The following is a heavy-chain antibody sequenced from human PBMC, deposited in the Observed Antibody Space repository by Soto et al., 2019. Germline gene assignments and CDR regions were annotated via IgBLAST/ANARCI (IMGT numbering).Heavy chain of an antibody. D-gene: IGHD3-16*02. CDR1: GFTFSSYW. Sequence: PGGSLRLSCAASGFTFSSYWMSWVRQAPGKGLEWVANIKQDGSEKYYVDSVKGRFTISRDNAKNSLYLQMNSLRAEDTAVYYCARDRSYDYIWGSYRRDYYMDVWGKGTTVTVSS. J-gene: IGHJ6*03. V-gene: IGHV3-7*01. CDR2: IKQDGSEK. CDR3: ARDRSYDYIWGSYRRDYYMDV.